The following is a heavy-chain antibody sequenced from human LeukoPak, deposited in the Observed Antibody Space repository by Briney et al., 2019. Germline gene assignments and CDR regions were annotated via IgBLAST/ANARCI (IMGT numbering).Heavy chain of an antibody. CDR3: ARDLEGSIAARPGYFDY. CDR1: GFTFSSYA. CDR2: ISYDGSNK. J-gene: IGHJ4*02. D-gene: IGHD6-6*01. V-gene: IGHV3-30-3*01. Sequence: GRSLRLSCAASGFTFSSYAMHWVRQAPGKGLEWVAVISYDGSNKYYADSVKGRFTISRDNSKNTLYLQMNSLRAEDTAVYCCARDLEGSIAARPGYFDYWGQGTLVTVSS.